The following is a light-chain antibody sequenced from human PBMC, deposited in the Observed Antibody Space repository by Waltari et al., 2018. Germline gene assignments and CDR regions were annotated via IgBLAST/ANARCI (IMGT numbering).Light chain of an antibody. CDR3: QQYYSSWT. Sequence: DIVMTQSPDSLTVSLGERVTINCKSSQSLLYSSNNKNYLAWYQKKPGQAPKLLVSWASTRESGVPNRFSGSGSGTDFTLTISGLQAEDVAVYFCQQYYSSWTFGQGTKVEIK. V-gene: IGKV4-1*01. CDR1: QSLLYSSNNKNY. CDR2: WAS. J-gene: IGKJ1*01.